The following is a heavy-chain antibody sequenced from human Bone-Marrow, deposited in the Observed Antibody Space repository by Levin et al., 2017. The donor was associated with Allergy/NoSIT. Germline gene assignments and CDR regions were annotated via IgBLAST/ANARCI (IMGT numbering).Heavy chain of an antibody. D-gene: IGHD2-2*01. CDR1: GGSISSSSYY. Sequence: SETLSLTCTVSGGSISSSSYYWGWIRQPPGKGLEWIGSIYYSGSTYYNPSLKSRVTISVDTSKNQFSLKLSSVTAADTAVYYCAREDSQIVVVPAAMSYYFDYWGQGTLVTVSS. CDR2: IYYSGST. J-gene: IGHJ4*02. CDR3: AREDSQIVVVPAAMSYYFDY. V-gene: IGHV4-39*02.